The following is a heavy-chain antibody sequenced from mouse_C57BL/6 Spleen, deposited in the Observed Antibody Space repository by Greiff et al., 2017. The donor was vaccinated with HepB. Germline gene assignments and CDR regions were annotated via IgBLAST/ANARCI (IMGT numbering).Heavy chain of an antibody. CDR2: IYPSDSET. V-gene: IGHV1-61*01. Sequence: QVHVKQSGAELVRPGSSVKLSCKASGYTFTSYWMDWVKQRPGQGLEWIGNIYPSDSETHYNQKFKDKATLTVDKSSSTAYMQLSSLTSEDSAVYYCARSGYYGSSPAWFAYWGQGTLVTVSA. J-gene: IGHJ3*01. CDR3: ARSGYYGSSPAWFAY. CDR1: GYTFTSYW. D-gene: IGHD1-1*01.